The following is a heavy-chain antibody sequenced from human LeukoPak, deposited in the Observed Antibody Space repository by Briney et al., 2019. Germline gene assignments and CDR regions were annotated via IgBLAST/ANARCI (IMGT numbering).Heavy chain of an antibody. J-gene: IGHJ4*02. CDR3: ANARTLGYDAFDY. CDR2: ISWNSGSI. D-gene: IGHD5-18*01. Sequence: PGGSLRLSCAASGFTFDDYAMHWVRQAPGKGLEWVSGISWNSGSIGYADSVKGRFTISRDNAKNSLYPQMNSLRAEDTALYYCANARTLGYDAFDYWGQGTLVTVSP. V-gene: IGHV3-9*01. CDR1: GFTFDDYA.